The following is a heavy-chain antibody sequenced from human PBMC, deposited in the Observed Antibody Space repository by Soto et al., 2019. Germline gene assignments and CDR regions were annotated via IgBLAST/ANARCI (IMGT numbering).Heavy chain of an antibody. CDR2: IIPIFGTA. CDR3: ARDRYYGSATYYILSNFDY. D-gene: IGHD3-10*01. Sequence: ASVKVSCKASGGTFSSYAISWVRQAPGQGLEWMGGIIPIFGTANYAQKFQGRVTITGDKSTSTAYMELSSLRSEDTAVYYCARDRYYGSATYYILSNFDYWGQGALVTVSS. CDR1: GGTFSSYA. V-gene: IGHV1-69*06. J-gene: IGHJ4*02.